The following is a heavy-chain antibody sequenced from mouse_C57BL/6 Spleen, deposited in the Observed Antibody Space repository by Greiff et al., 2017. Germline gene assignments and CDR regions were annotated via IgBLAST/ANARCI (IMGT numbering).Heavy chain of an antibody. CDR2: IYPGDGDT. J-gene: IGHJ1*03. D-gene: IGHD1-1*01. Sequence: VQVVESGPALVKPWASVTISCKASGFAFSSSWMNWVQQRPGKGLEWIGRIYPGDGDTNYDGAFKDKGRLTGDESSRSADIRLSSLTSDDSAVYFWAGLGRSRDWDFDGWGTGAAGTVSS. V-gene: IGHV1-82*01. CDR3: AGLGRSRDWDFDG. CDR1: GFAFSSSW.